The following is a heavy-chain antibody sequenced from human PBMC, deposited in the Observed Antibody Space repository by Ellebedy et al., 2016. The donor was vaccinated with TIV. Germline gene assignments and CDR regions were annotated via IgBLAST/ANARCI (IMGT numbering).Heavy chain of an antibody. J-gene: IGHJ4*02. CDR3: ARADYSSRSPLDY. CDR2: INPNSGGT. Sequence: AASVKVSCKASGYTFTGYYMHWVRQAPGQGLEWVGWINPNSGGTNYAQTFQVRVTMTRDTSISTAYMELSRLRSDDTAVYYCARADYSSRSPLDYWGQGTLVTVSS. V-gene: IGHV1-2*02. CDR1: GYTFTGYY. D-gene: IGHD6-13*01.